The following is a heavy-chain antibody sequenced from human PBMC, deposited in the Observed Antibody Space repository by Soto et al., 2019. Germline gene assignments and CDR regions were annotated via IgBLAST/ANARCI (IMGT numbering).Heavy chain of an antibody. D-gene: IGHD2-2*01. CDR2: IFSSDDK. J-gene: IGHJ5*02. V-gene: IGHV2-26*01. Sequence: QVTLRESGPVLVKPTETLTLTCTVSGLSLSNGKLGVSWIRQPPGKALEWLAHIFSSDDKSYSTSLRSRLTISTDTSRSQVVLTMTNLDPMDSATYYCALIKDCSSTDCYLASFDPWGQGTLVTVSS. CDR1: GLSLSNGKLG. CDR3: ALIKDCSSTDCYLASFDP.